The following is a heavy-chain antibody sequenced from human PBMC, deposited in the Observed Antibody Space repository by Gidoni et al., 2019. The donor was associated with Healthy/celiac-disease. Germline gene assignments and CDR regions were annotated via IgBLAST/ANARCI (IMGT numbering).Heavy chain of an antibody. CDR1: GVSPSHPTMG. CDR2: IVSNDEK. V-gene: IGHV2-26*01. D-gene: IGHD3-22*01. Sequence: QVTLKESGPVLVTPTETPTLTCPSSGVSPSHPTMGVSWIRQPPGKALEWLAHIVSNDEKSYSTSLKSRLTISKDTSKSQVVLTMTNMDPVDTATYYCARTPRLNYYDSSGYIDYWGQGTLVTVSS. J-gene: IGHJ4*02. CDR3: ARTPRLNYYDSSGYIDY.